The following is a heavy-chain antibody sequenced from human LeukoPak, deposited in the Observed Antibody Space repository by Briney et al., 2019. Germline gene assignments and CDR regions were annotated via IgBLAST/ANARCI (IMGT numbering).Heavy chain of an antibody. CDR2: IYYSGST. V-gene: IGHV4-39*01. J-gene: IGHJ6*03. D-gene: IGHD6-6*01. Sequence: SQTLSLTCTVSGGAISTSSYYWGWIRQPPGTGLEWIGRIYYSGSTYYNPSLKSRATISVDTSKNPFSLKLRSVTPAHTAVYFCERHYHSRSDFYYFYFDVWGKGTMVTVSS. CDR1: GGAISTSSYY. CDR3: ERHYHSRSDFYYFYFDV.